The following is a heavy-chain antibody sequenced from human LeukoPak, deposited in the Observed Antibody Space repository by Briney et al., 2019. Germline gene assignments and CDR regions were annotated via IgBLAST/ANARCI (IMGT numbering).Heavy chain of an antibody. CDR1: GLTFGDYA. D-gene: IGHD2-21*01. J-gene: IGHJ4*02. V-gene: IGHV3-49*04. Sequence: GGSLRLSCTASGLTFGDYAMSWVRQAPGKGLEWVGFIRSKAYGGTTEYAASVKGRFTISRDDSKSIAYLQMNSLKTEDTAVYYFTRGLSDCGGDCYIFDYWGQGTLVTVSS. CDR2: IRSKAYGGTT. CDR3: TRGLSDCGGDCYIFDY.